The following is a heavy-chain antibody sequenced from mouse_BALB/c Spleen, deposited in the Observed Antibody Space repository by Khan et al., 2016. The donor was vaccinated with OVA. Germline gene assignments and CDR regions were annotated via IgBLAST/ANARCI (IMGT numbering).Heavy chain of an antibody. D-gene: IGHD1-2*01. J-gene: IGHJ2*01. CDR1: GYSITSGYG. Sequence: EVQLLESGPGLVKPSQSLSLTCTVTGYSITSGYGWNWIRQFPGNKLEWMGYISYSGSTNYNPSLKKKKKSRISITRDTSKNQFFLQLNSVTTEDTATYYCARTARIKYWGQGTTLTVSS. V-gene: IGHV3-2*02. CDR2: ISYSGST. CDR3: ARTARIKY.